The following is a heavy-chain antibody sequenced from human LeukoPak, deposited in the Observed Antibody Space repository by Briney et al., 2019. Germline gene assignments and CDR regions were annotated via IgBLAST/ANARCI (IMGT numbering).Heavy chain of an antibody. CDR3: ARATFDRTFDI. Sequence: CPRPACAPVGPTSGVYWMICAPQAPGRGLGGVAKLNLDGSDNYYPDSVEGLFNIARHNAKNSLHLQMNILSAEDTAVYYCARATFDRTFDIWGQGTMVTVSS. CDR2: LNLDGSDN. J-gene: IGHJ3*02. CDR1: GPTSGVYW. V-gene: IGHV3-7*04. D-gene: IGHD2/OR15-2a*01.